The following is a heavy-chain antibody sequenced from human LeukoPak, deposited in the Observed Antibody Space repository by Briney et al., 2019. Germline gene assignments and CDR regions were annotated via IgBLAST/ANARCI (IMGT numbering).Heavy chain of an antibody. J-gene: IGHJ4*02. Sequence: GGSLKLSCAASGFFFSGAGIHWVRQASGKGLEGIGRIRSKPKGYATAYAASVKGRFSVSSDESKNTAYLQMDSLEAEDTAVYYCARLEEMTTVSTSFNFWGQGTLVTVSS. CDR2: IRSKPKGYAT. CDR3: ARLEEMTTVSTSFNF. D-gene: IGHD5-24*01. CDR1: GFFFSGAG. V-gene: IGHV3-73*01.